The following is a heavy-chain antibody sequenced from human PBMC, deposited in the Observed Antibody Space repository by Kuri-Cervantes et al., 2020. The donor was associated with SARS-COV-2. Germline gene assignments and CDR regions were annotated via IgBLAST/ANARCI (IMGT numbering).Heavy chain of an antibody. CDR2: IYYSGST. J-gene: IGHJ6*02. Sequence: SETLSLTCTVPGGPISSYYWSGIRQPPGKGLGGNGSIYYSGSTNYNPSLKGRVTISVDTSKNQFSLKLSSVTAADTAVYYCAREGGYSYGYRGGMDVWGQGTTVTVSS. CDR1: GGPISSYY. D-gene: IGHD5-18*01. CDR3: AREGGYSYGYRGGMDV. V-gene: IGHV4-59*01.